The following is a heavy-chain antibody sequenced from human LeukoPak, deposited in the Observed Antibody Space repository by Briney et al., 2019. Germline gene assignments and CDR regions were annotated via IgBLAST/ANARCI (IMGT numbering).Heavy chain of an antibody. CDR2: TWYDGSNK. V-gene: IGHV3-33*01. CDR1: GFTFSSYG. D-gene: IGHD3-22*01. J-gene: IGHJ5*02. Sequence: GGSLRLSCAASGFTFSSYGMHWVRQAPGKGLEWVAVTWYDGSNKYYADSVKGRFTISRDNSKNTLYLQMNSLRAEDTAVYYCARGMVRYYYDSSGYYSPWFDPWGQGTLVTVSS. CDR3: ARGMVRYYYDSSGYYSPWFDP.